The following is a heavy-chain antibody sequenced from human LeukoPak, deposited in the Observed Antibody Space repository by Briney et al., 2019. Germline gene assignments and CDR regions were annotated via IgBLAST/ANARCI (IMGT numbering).Heavy chain of an antibody. Sequence: PSETLSLTCSVSGASISSYYWSWLRQPPGKGLEWIGYIYHSGSTNYSPSLKSRVTISVDTSKTQFSLKLTSVTAADTAVYYCARQVVGAETHDACDLWGQGTMVTVSS. D-gene: IGHD1-26*01. CDR1: GASISSYY. V-gene: IGHV4-59*01. CDR3: ARQVVGAETHDACDL. CDR2: IYHSGST. J-gene: IGHJ3*01.